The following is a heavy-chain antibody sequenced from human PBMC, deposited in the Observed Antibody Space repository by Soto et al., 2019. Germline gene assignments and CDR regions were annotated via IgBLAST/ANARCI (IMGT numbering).Heavy chain of an antibody. V-gene: IGHV4-34*01. J-gene: IGHJ4*02. CDR3: ASESNSYSSSWYRDPFFDY. Sequence: TLSLTCAVYGWSFSGYYWIWIRQPPGKGLEWIGEINHSGSTNYNPSLKSRVTISVDTSKNQFSLKLSSVTAADTAVYYCASESNSYSSSWYRDPFFDYWGQGTLVTVSS. CDR1: GWSFSGYY. CDR2: INHSGST. D-gene: IGHD6-13*01.